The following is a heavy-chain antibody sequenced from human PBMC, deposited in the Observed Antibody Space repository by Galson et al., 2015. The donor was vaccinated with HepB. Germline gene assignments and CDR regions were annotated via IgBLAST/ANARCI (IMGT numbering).Heavy chain of an antibody. CDR3: ARGLIDFWSGYTNWFDP. V-gene: IGHV1-8*01. Sequence: SVKVSCKASGYTFTSYDINWVRQATGQGLEWMGWMNPNSGNTGYAQKFQGRVTMTRNTSISTAYMELSSLRSEDTAVYYCARGLIDFWSGYTNWFDPWGQGTLVTVSS. J-gene: IGHJ5*02. D-gene: IGHD3-3*01. CDR2: MNPNSGNT. CDR1: GYTFTSYD.